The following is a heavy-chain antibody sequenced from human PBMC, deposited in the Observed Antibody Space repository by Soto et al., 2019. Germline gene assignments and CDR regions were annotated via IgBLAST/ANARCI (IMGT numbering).Heavy chain of an antibody. V-gene: IGHV1-18*01. J-gene: IGHJ4*02. CDR1: SYTFTSYG. Sequence: SVKVWYKASSYTFTSYGISWVRQAPGQGLAWMGWISGYNGDTNYAQKFQGRVTLTTDTSTSTAYLEVMTLRSDDTAVYYCAREGSYHDFDYWGLGTLVTVSS. D-gene: IGHD3-22*01. CDR2: ISGYNGDT. CDR3: AREGSYHDFDY.